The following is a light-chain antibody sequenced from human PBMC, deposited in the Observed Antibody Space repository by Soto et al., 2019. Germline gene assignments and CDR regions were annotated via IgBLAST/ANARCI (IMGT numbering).Light chain of an antibody. CDR1: QSVNGNY. CDR2: GAS. Sequence: EIVLTQSPGTLSLSPGERATLSCRASQSVNGNYLTWYQQKPGQAPRLLIYGASTRAPGTPDRFSGSGSGTDFTLTISRLEPEDFAVYYCQQYGSSFRYTFGQGTKLEIK. V-gene: IGKV3-20*01. CDR3: QQYGSSFRYT. J-gene: IGKJ2*01.